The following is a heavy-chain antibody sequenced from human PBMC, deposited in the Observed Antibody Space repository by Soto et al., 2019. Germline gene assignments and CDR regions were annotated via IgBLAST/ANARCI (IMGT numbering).Heavy chain of an antibody. V-gene: IGHV1-8*01. CDR1: GYTFSNYD. CDR3: AKVSRRGSAIDFDY. D-gene: IGHD3-10*01. J-gene: IGHJ4*02. Sequence: QVQLVQSGAELKKPGASVKVSCKASGYTFSNYDMNWVRQATGQGPEWIGWVNPNNGDTGYAQKFQGRVTLTTDISTTTAYVELTSLRSEDTAIYYCAKVSRRGSAIDFDYWGQGTLITVS. CDR2: VNPNNGDT.